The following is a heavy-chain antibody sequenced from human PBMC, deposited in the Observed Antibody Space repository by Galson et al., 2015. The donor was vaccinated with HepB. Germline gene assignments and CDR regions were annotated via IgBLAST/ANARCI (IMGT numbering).Heavy chain of an antibody. Sequence: SLRLSCAASGFTFSSYWMNWVRQAPGKGLEWVANIKQDGSEKYYVDSVKGRFTISRDNAKNSLYLQMNSLRAEDTAVYYCARYSYGYLDAFDIWGQGTMVTVFS. D-gene: IGHD5-18*01. V-gene: IGHV3-7*01. CDR3: ARYSYGYLDAFDI. CDR2: IKQDGSEK. J-gene: IGHJ3*02. CDR1: GFTFSSYW.